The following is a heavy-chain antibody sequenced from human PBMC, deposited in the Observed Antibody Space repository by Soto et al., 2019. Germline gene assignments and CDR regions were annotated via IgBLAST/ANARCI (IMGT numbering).Heavy chain of an antibody. CDR3: ARGLSGYDRLFDY. CDR2: ISSSANTK. D-gene: IGHD5-12*01. Sequence: QVHLVESGGGLVKPGGSLRLSCAASGFPFSDYFMSWIRQAPGKGLEWVSYISSSANTKYYADSVKGRFTISRDNAENSLYLQMNSLRAEDTAVYYCARGLSGYDRLFDYWGQGTLVTVSS. CDR1: GFPFSDYF. V-gene: IGHV3-11*01. J-gene: IGHJ4*02.